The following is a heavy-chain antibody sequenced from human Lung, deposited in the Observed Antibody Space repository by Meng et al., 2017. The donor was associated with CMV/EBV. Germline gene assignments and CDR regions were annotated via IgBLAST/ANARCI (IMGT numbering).Heavy chain of an antibody. V-gene: IGHV3-23*04. CDR1: VFTFRAYSIDG. D-gene: IGHD1-14*01. CDR2: VSGDGANR. J-gene: IGHJ4*02. CDR3: AKDAGAEPDPFFDS. Sequence: ELQLVESGGGLVKPGGSMRLPCAAAVFTFRAYSIDGWAWVRQAPGKGLEWVSTVSGDGANRHYRDSVKGRFTISRDNSRNTVSLQMTNLQAEDTAVYYCAKDAGAEPDPFFDSWGQGILVTVSS.